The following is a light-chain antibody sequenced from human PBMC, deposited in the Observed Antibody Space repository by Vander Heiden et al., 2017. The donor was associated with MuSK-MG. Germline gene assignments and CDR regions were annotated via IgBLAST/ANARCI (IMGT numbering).Light chain of an antibody. CDR2: DVS. V-gene: IGLV2-14*01. J-gene: IGLJ1*01. CDR1: SSDVGGYNH. Sequence: QSALTQPASVSGSPGPSITISCTGTSSDVGGYNHVSWYQQHPGKAPKLMIYDVSNRPSGVANRFSGSKSGNTASLTTSGLQAEDEADYYCSSYTSSSTLGVFGTGTKVTVL. CDR3: SSYTSSSTLGV.